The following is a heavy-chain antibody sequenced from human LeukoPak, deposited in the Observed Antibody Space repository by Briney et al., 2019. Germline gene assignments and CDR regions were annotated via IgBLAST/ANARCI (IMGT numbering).Heavy chain of an antibody. V-gene: IGHV3-30*04. D-gene: IGHD6-13*01. CDR3: AVTGYSSRSPNV. Sequence: GGSLRLSCAASGFAFSGYAMHWVRQAPGEGLEWVAVISYDGSNKYFADSVKGRFTISRDNSKNTLFLQMNSLRAEDTAVYYCAVTGYSSRSPNVWGQGTMVTVSS. J-gene: IGHJ3*01. CDR1: GFAFSGYA. CDR2: ISYDGSNK.